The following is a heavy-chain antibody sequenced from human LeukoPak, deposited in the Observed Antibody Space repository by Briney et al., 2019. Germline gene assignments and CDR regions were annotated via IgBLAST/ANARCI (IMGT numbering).Heavy chain of an antibody. V-gene: IGHV3-9*01. J-gene: IGHJ4*02. Sequence: GGSLRLSCAASGFTFDDYAMHWVRQAPGKGLEWVSGISWNSGSIGYADSVKGRFTISRDNSKNTLYLQMNSLRAEDTAVYYCAKDRGTDGYSYGFGDYWGQGTLVTVSS. CDR2: ISWNSGSI. D-gene: IGHD5-18*01. CDR1: GFTFDDYA. CDR3: AKDRGTDGYSYGFGDY.